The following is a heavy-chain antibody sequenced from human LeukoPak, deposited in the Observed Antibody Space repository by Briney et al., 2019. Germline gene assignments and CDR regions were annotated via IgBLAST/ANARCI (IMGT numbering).Heavy chain of an antibody. V-gene: IGHV3-30*18. J-gene: IGHJ4*02. Sequence: GRSLRLSCAASGFTFSSYGMHWVRQAPGKGLEWVAVISYDGSNKYYADSVKGRFTISRDNSKNTLYLQMHSLRAEDTAIYYCAKDYYDILTGYSFGGDWGQGTLVTVSS. D-gene: IGHD3-9*01. CDR3: AKDYYDILTGYSFGGD. CDR1: GFTFSSYG. CDR2: ISYDGSNK.